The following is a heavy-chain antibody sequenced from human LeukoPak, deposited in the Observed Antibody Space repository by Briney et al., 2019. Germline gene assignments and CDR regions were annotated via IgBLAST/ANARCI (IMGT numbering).Heavy chain of an antibody. V-gene: IGHV1-2*02. J-gene: IGHJ4*02. CDR2: INPNSGGT. CDR3: ASRGEGSSWTFDY. CDR1: GYTFTDYY. D-gene: IGHD6-13*01. Sequence: ASVKVSCKASGYTFTDYYMHWVRQAPGQGLEWMGWINPNSGGTNYAQKFQGRVTMTRDTSISTAYMELSSLRSDDTAVYYCASRGEGSSWTFDYWGQGTLVTVSS.